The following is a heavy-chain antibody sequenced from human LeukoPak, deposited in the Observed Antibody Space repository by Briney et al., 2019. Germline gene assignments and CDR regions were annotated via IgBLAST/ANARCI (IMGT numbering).Heavy chain of an antibody. CDR1: GFTFSTFW. V-gene: IGHV3-7*01. CDR2: IKVDGSEK. Sequence: GGSLRLSCAASGFTFSTFWMSWVRQAPGKGLEWVANIKVDGSEKYYVDSMKGRYTVSRDNAKNSLYLQMDSLRAEDTAVYYCARGGTFVSDYWGQGTLVTVSS. CDR3: ARGGTFVSDY. J-gene: IGHJ4*02. D-gene: IGHD1-1*01.